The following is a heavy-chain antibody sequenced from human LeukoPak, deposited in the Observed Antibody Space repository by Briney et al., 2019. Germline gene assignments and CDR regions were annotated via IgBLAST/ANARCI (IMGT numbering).Heavy chain of an antibody. J-gene: IGHJ6*02. Sequence: GESLMTSCKGSGYSFTSYWIGWVRQMPGKGLEWMGIIYPGDSDTRYSPSFQGQVTISADKSISTAYLQWSSLKASDTAMYYCARLINSGSYGMDVWGQGTTVTVSS. V-gene: IGHV5-51*01. CDR1: GYSFTSYW. CDR3: ARLINSGSYGMDV. D-gene: IGHD1-26*01. CDR2: IYPGDSDT.